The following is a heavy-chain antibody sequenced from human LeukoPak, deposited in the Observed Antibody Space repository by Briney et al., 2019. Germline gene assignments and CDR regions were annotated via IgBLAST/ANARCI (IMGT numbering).Heavy chain of an antibody. V-gene: IGHV4-39*01. Sequence: PSETLSLTCTVSGGSISSSSYYWGWISQPPGKGLEWIGSIYYSGSTYYNPSLKSRVTISVDTSKNQFSLKLSSVTAADTAVYYCARHGQGEYSSSWYDYWGQGTLVTVSS. CDR3: ARHGQGEYSSSWYDY. D-gene: IGHD6-13*01. CDR2: IYYSGST. CDR1: GGSISSSSYY. J-gene: IGHJ4*02.